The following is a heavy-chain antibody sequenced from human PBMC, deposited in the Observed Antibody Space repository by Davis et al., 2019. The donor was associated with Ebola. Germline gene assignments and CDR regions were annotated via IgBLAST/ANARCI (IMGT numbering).Heavy chain of an antibody. J-gene: IGHJ2*01. CDR2: IWYDGSNK. CDR1: GFTFSSYG. Sequence: PGGSLRLSCAASGFTFSSYGMHWVRQAPGKGLEWVAVIWYDGSNKYYADSVKGRFTISRDNSKNTLYLQMNSLRAEDTAVYYCARDDGDHGYFDLWGRGTLVTVSS. V-gene: IGHV3-33*01. D-gene: IGHD4-17*01. CDR3: ARDDGDHGYFDL.